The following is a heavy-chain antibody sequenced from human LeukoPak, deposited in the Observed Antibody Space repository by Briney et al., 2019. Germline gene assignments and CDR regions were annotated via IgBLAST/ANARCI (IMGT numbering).Heavy chain of an antibody. Sequence: PGGSLRLSCAASGFTFSSYAMHWVRQAPGKGLEWVAVISYDGSNKYYADSVKGRFTISRDNSKNTLYLQMNSLRAEDTAVYYCARDGGRADYVGWFDPWGQGTLVTVSS. CDR3: ARDGGRADYVGWFDP. V-gene: IGHV3-30*04. CDR1: GFTFSSYA. CDR2: ISYDGSNK. J-gene: IGHJ5*02. D-gene: IGHD4-23*01.